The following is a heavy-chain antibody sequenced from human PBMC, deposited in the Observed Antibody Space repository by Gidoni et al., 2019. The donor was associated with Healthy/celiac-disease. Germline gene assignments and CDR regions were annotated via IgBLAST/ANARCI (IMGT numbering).Heavy chain of an antibody. CDR2: ISSSSTI. V-gene: IGHV3-48*02. J-gene: IGHJ4*02. CDR1: GFTFSSYS. Sequence: EVQLVESGGGLVQPGGSLRLSCAASGFTFSSYSMSWVRQAPGKGLGLVSYISSSSTIYYADSVKGRFTISRDNAKNSLYLQMNSLRDEDTAVYYCARDGAASDWGQGTLVTVSS. CDR3: ARDGAASD. D-gene: IGHD3-16*01.